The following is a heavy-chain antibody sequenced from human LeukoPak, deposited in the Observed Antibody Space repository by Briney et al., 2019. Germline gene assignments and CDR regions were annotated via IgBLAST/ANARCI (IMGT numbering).Heavy chain of an antibody. J-gene: IGHJ6*03. V-gene: IGHV3-9*01. CDR1: GFTFDDYA. D-gene: IGHD6-13*01. CDR3: AKDIAAAGTSGGYMDV. Sequence: GRSLRLSCAASGFTFDDYAMHWVRQAPGKGLEWVSGINWNGGNIGYADSVKGRFTISRDNAKNSLYLQMNSLRAEDTALYYCAKDIAAAGTSGGYMDVWGKGTTVTISS. CDR2: INWNGGNI.